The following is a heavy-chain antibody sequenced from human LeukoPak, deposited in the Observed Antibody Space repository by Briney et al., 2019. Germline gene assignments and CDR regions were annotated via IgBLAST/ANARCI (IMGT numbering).Heavy chain of an antibody. Sequence: SETLSLTCAVYGGSFSGYYWSWIRQPPGEGLEWIGEINHSGSTNYNPSLKSRVTISVDTSKNQFSLKLSSVTAADTAVYYCATRYSSSWYNWFDPWGQGTLVTVSS. V-gene: IGHV4-34*01. J-gene: IGHJ5*02. CDR3: ATRYSSSWYNWFDP. D-gene: IGHD6-13*01. CDR1: GGSFSGYY. CDR2: INHSGST.